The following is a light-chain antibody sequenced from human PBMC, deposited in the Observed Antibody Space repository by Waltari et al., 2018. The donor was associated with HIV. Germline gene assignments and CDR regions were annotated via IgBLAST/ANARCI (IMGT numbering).Light chain of an antibody. CDR3: SSYTSSSRV. Sequence: QSALTQPASVSGSPGQSITISCTGTSSDVGGYNYVPWYQQHPGKAPKLMIDEVSNRPSGVSNRFSGSKSGNTASLTISGLQAEDEADYYCSSYTSSSRVFGGGTKLTVL. J-gene: IGLJ2*01. V-gene: IGLV2-14*01. CDR2: EVS. CDR1: SSDVGGYNY.